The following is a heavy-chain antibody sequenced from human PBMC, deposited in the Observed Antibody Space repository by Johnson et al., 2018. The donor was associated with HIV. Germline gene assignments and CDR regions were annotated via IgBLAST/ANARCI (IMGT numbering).Heavy chain of an antibody. D-gene: IGHD3-22*01. CDR1: GFTVSSNY. CDR2: IFSGGTT. CDR3: ARDRRHFYDSSGYPDYDAFDI. V-gene: IGHV3-66*01. J-gene: IGHJ3*02. Sequence: VQLVESGGGLVQPWGSLRLSCAASGFTVSSNYMTWVRQAPGKGLEWVSVIFSGGTTYYADSVKGRFTISRDNVKNSLYLQMNSLRAEDTALYFCARDRRHFYDSSGYPDYDAFDIWGQGTMVTVSS.